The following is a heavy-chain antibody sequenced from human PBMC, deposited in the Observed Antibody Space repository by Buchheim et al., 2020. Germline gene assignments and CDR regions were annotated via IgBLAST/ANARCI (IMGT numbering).Heavy chain of an antibody. CDR2: INGRGDNT. V-gene: IGHV3-23*01. CDR1: GFTFTSYL. J-gene: IGHJ4*02. Sequence: EVGLLESGGSLAQPGGSLILSCAASGFTFTSYLMMWVRQGPGKGLECVSTINGRGDNTYYADSVKGRFIIFRDTSRNTIYLRMDSLRVEDTAIYYCAKVGSSAYFFESWGRGTL. CDR3: AKVGSSAYFFES.